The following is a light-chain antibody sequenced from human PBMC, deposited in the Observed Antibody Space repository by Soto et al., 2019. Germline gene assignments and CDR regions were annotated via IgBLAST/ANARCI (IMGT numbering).Light chain of an antibody. V-gene: IGKV3D-20*02. CDR2: GAS. CDR1: QSVSSSY. Sequence: EIVLTQSPGTLSLSPVERATLSCRASQSVSSSYLAWYQQKPGQAPRLLIYGASSRATGIPARFSGSGSGTDFTLTISSLEPEDLAVYYCQQRSNWPITFGQGTRL. J-gene: IGKJ5*01. CDR3: QQRSNWPIT.